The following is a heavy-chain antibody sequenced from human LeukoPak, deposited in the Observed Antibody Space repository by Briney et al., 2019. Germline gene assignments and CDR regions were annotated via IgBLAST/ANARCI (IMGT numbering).Heavy chain of an antibody. CDR2: ISFDGSEK. V-gene: IGHV3-30*18. D-gene: IGHD3-10*01. CDR1: GFIFSSYG. CDR3: AKNAERKWFRELGILYLAY. Sequence: PGGSLRLSCTASGFIFSSYGMNWVRHAPGKGLEGVATISFDGSEKYYADSEKGRFTIPRDNSKHTLYLQVNGLRPDDRAVYYCAKNAERKWFRELGILYLAYWGRGTLVT. J-gene: IGHJ4*02.